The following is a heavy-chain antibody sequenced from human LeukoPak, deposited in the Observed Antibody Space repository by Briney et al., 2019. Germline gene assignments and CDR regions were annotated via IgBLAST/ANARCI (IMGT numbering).Heavy chain of an antibody. CDR2: ISGRGGST. D-gene: IGHD5-18*01. CDR3: ARDSWSGYSYDYFDY. Sequence: GGSLRLSCAASGFTFSSYAMSWVRQAPGKGLEWVSAISGRGGSTYHADSVKGRFTISRDNAKNSLYLQMNSLRAEDTAVYYCARDSWSGYSYDYFDYWGQGTLVTVSS. CDR1: GFTFSSYA. J-gene: IGHJ4*02. V-gene: IGHV3-23*01.